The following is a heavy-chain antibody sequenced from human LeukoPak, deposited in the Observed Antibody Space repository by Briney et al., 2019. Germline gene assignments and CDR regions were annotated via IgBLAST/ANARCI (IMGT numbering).Heavy chain of an antibody. CDR2: INHSGST. Sequence: SETLSLTCAVYGGSFSGYYWSWIRQPPGKGLEWIGEINHSGSTNYNPSLKSRVTISVDTSKNQFSLKLSSVTAADTAVYYCARSYGSGSYILLRRMGFDYWGQGTLVTVSS. D-gene: IGHD3-10*01. V-gene: IGHV4-34*01. CDR1: GGSFSGYY. CDR3: ARSYGSGSYILLRRMGFDY. J-gene: IGHJ4*02.